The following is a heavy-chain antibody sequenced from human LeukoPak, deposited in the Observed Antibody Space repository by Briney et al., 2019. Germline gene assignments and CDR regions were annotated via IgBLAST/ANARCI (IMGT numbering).Heavy chain of an antibody. Sequence: PSETLSLTCAVSGGSILSTNWWSWVRQPPGRGLEWIGEVHLSGVSNYNPSLKSRVSMSIDKSRNQLSLELTSVTAADTAIYYCARESGAFSPFGFWGQGTLVTVSS. CDR3: ARESGAFSPFGF. CDR2: VHLSGVS. CDR1: GGSILSTNW. D-gene: IGHD1-26*01. J-gene: IGHJ4*02. V-gene: IGHV4-4*02.